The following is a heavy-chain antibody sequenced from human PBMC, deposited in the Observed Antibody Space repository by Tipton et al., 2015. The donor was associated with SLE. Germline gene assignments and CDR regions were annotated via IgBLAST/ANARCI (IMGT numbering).Heavy chain of an antibody. CDR2: ISYDGSNK. D-gene: IGHD1-26*01. J-gene: IGHJ4*02. CDR3: AKAGSGWELLGDFDY. Sequence: SLRLSCAASGFTFSSYAMHWVRQAPGKGLEWVAVISYDGSNKYYADSVKGRFTISRDNSKNTLYLQMNSLRAEDTAVYYCAKAGSGWELLGDFDYWGQGTLVTVSS. CDR1: GFTFSSYA. V-gene: IGHV3-30*04.